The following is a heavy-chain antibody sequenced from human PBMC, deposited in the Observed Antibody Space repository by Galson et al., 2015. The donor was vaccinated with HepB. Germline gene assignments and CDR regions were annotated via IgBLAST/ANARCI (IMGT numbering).Heavy chain of an antibody. CDR3: ARGCRVTNIVVVVAATPPADFFDI. J-gene: IGHJ3*02. Sequence: SVKVSCKASGHTFNSYYMHWVRQAPGQGLEWMGIINPSGGSTSYAQKFQGRVTMTRDKSTSTVYMELSSLRSEDTAVYYCARGCRVTNIVVVVAATPPADFFDICGQGTMVTVSS. V-gene: IGHV1-46*02. CDR2: INPSGGST. CDR1: GHTFNSYY. D-gene: IGHD2-15*01.